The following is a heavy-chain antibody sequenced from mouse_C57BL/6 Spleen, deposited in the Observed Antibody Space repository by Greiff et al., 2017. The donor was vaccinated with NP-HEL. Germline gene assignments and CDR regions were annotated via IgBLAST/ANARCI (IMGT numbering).Heavy chain of an antibody. CDR3: AIDYGSSWAWFAY. D-gene: IGHD1-1*01. CDR2: IHPSDSDT. V-gene: IGHV1-74*01. Sequence: QVQLQQPGAELVKPGASVKVSCKASGYTFTSYWMHWVKQRPGQGLEWIGRIHPSDSDTNYNQKFKGKATLTVDKSSSTAYMQLSSLTSEDSAVYYCAIDYGSSWAWFAYWGQGTLVTVSA. J-gene: IGHJ3*01. CDR1: GYTFTSYW.